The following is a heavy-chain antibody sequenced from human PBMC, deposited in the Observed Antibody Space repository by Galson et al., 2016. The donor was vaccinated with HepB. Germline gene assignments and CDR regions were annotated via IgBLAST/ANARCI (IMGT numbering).Heavy chain of an antibody. V-gene: IGHV4-61*01. Sequence: SETLSLTCTVSSDPVTSGTYYWSWVRQSPGKGLDWIGYTHDSGNTNYNPSIKSRVTISRDTSKNQFFLELTSVTAADTAVYYCSRDDGFYNGMDVWGQGTSVTVAS. CDR1: SDPVTSGTYY. CDR2: THDSGNT. CDR3: SRDDGFYNGMDV. D-gene: IGHD5-24*01. J-gene: IGHJ6*02.